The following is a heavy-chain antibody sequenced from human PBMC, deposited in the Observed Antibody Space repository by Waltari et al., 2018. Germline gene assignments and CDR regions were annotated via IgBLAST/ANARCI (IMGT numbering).Heavy chain of an antibody. CDR3: AREYSSGWYSTWFDP. Sequence: QVQLQESGPGLVKPSETLSLTCTVSGGSISSYYWSWIRQPPGKGLEWIVYIYYSGSTNYNPSLKSRVTISVDTSKNQFSLKLSSVTAADTAVYYCAREYSSGWYSTWFDPWGQGTLVTVSS. CDR2: IYYSGST. CDR1: GGSISSYY. J-gene: IGHJ5*02. D-gene: IGHD6-19*01. V-gene: IGHV4-59*01.